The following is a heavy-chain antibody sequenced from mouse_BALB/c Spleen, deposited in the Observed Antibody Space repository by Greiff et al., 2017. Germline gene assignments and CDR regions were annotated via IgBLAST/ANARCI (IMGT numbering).Heavy chain of an antibody. Sequence: QVQLQQSGAELMKPGASVKISCKATGYTFSSYWIEWVKQRPGHGLEWIGEILPGSGSTNYNEKFKGKATFTADTSSNTAYMQLSSLTSEDSAVYYCARRECEGDSSYAMDYWGQGTSVTVSS. CDR1: GYTFSSYW. J-gene: IGHJ4*01. CDR3: ARRECEGDSSYAMDY. D-gene: IGHD3-3*01. V-gene: IGHV1-9*01. CDR2: ILPGSGST.